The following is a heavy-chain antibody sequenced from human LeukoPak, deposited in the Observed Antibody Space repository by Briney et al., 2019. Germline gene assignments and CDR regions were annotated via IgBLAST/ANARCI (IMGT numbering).Heavy chain of an antibody. J-gene: IGHJ4*02. CDR3: ARASGYEGQDY. V-gene: IGHV3-21*04. D-gene: IGHD5-12*01. CDR2: ISSSGYSI. Sequence: GGSLRLSCAASGFTFSNFNMNWVRQAPGKGLEWVSCISSSGYSIYYADSVKGRFTISRDNAKNSLYLQMNSLRAEDTAMYYCARASGYEGQDYWGQGTLVTVSS. CDR1: GFTFSNFN.